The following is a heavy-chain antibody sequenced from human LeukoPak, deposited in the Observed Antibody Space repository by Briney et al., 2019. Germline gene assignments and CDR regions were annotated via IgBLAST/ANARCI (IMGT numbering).Heavy chain of an antibody. V-gene: IGHV1-69*06. Sequence: EASVKVSCKASGGTFSSYAISWVRQDPGQGLEWMGGIIPIFGTANYAQKFQGRVTITADKSTSTAYMELSSLRSEDTAVYYYASRGPGVKHSPFSQNWYFDLWGRGTLVTVSS. J-gene: IGHJ2*01. CDR3: ASRGPGVKHSPFSQNWYFDL. CDR1: GGTFSSYA. D-gene: IGHD2-21*01. CDR2: IIPIFGTA.